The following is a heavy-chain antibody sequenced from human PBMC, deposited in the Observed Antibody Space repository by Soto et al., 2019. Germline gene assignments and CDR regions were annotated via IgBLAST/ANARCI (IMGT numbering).Heavy chain of an antibody. V-gene: IGHV4-34*01. CDR2: INHSGST. D-gene: IGHD6-13*01. J-gene: IGHJ6*02. Sequence: PSETLSLTCAVYGGSFSGYYWSWIRQPPGKGLEWIGEINHSGSTNYNPSLKSRVTISVDTSKNQFSLKLSSVTAADTAVYYCARGIAAAGYYYGMDVWGQGTTVT. CDR1: GGSFSGYY. CDR3: ARGIAAAGYYYGMDV.